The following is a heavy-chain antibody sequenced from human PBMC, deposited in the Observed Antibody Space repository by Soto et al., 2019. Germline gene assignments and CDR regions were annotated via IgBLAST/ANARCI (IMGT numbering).Heavy chain of an antibody. CDR2: ISGSGGST. CDR1: GFTFSSYA. Sequence: EVQLLESGGGLVQPGGSLRLSCAASGFTFSSYAMSWVRQAPGKGLEWVSAISGSGGSTYYADSVKGRFTISRDNSKNTLYLQMNSLRAEDTAVYYCAKETYSSGWYQYWYFDLWGRGTLVTVSS. J-gene: IGHJ2*01. D-gene: IGHD6-19*01. CDR3: AKETYSSGWYQYWYFDL. V-gene: IGHV3-23*01.